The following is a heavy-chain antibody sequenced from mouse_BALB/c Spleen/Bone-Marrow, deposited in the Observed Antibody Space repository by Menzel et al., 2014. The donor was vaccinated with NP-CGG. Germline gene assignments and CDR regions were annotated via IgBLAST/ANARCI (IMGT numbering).Heavy chain of an antibody. CDR2: ISNGGGST. V-gene: IGHV5-12*02. CDR1: GFTFRDYY. Sequence: EVQLVESGGGLVQPGGSLKLSCATSGFTFRDYYMYWVRQTPEKSLEWVAYISNGGGSTYYPDTVKGRFTISRDNAKSTLYLQMSRLKSEDTAMYYCARQGTLDYWGQGTSVTVSS. J-gene: IGHJ4*01. CDR3: ARQGTLDY.